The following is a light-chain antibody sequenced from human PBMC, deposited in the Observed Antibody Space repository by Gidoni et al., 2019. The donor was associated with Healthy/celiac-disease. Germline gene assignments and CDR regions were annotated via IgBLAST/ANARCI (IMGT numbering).Light chain of an antibody. CDR1: QSISSY. Sequence: DKQMNQSPSSLSASVGDRVTITCRASQSISSYLNWYQQKPGKAPKLLIYAASSLQSGVPSRFSGSGSGTDFTLTISSLQPEDFATYYCQQSYSTPPLTFGGGTKVEIK. J-gene: IGKJ4*01. V-gene: IGKV1-39*01. CDR2: AAS. CDR3: QQSYSTPPLT.